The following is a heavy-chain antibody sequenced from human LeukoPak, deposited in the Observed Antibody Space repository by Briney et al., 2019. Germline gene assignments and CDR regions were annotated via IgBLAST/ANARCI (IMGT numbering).Heavy chain of an antibody. V-gene: IGHV1-46*01. Sequence: ASVKVSCKASGYTFTSYYMHWVRQAPGQGLEWMVIINLSGGSTRYAQKFQGRVTITRDTSTTTVYMELSSLRSEDTAVYYCARVSGFLEWYNYGYFDYWGQGTLVTVSS. J-gene: IGHJ4*02. CDR3: ARVSGFLEWYNYGYFDY. CDR1: GYTFTSYY. D-gene: IGHD3-3*01. CDR2: INLSGGST.